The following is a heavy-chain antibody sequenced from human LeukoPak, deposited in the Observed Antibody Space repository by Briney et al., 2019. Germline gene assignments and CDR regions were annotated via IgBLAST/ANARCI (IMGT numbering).Heavy chain of an antibody. J-gene: IGHJ4*02. CDR2: ISYDGSNK. CDR1: GFTFSSYG. Sequence: PGGSLRLSCAASGFTFSSYGMHWVRQAPGKGLEWVAVISYDGSNKYYADSVKGRFTISRDNSKNTLYLQMNSLRAEDTAVYYCAKGLYIVVVTANPDYWGQGTLVTVSS. D-gene: IGHD2-21*02. CDR3: AKGLYIVVVTANPDY. V-gene: IGHV3-30*18.